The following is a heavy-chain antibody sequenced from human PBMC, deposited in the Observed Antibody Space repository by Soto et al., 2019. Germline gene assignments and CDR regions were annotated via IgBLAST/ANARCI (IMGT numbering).Heavy chain of an antibody. CDR3: ARTQPGYFDY. CDR1: GGSVSSGSYY. J-gene: IGHJ4*02. D-gene: IGHD1-1*01. CDR2: IYYSGST. V-gene: IGHV4-61*01. Sequence: SETLSLTCTVSGGSVSSGSYYLSWIRQPPGKGLEWIGYIYYSGSTNYNPSLKSRVTISVDTSKNQFSLKLSSVTAADTAVYYCARTQPGYFDYWGQGTLVTVSS.